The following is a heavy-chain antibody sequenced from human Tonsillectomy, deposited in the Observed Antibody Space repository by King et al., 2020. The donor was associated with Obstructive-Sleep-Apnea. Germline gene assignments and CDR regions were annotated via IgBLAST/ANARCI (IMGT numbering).Heavy chain of an antibody. CDR3: ARGNYYDSSGYYHRGEWFDP. J-gene: IGHJ5*02. D-gene: IGHD3-22*01. V-gene: IGHV4-30-4*01. Sequence: VQLQESGPGLVKPSQTLSLTCTVSGGYITSGEYYWSWLRQPPGKGLEWIGYVYYSGRTYSNPSLKSRVTISVDTSKTPFSLKLSSVTAADTAVYYCARGNYYDSSGYYHRGEWFDPWGQGTLVTVSS. CDR1: GGYITSGEYY. CDR2: VYYSGRT.